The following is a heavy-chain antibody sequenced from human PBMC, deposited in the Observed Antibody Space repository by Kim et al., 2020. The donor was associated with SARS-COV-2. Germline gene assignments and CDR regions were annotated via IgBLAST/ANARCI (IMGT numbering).Heavy chain of an antibody. D-gene: IGHD3-10*01. CDR2: INPSGGST. CDR3: ARDLNGANSDYYGSGSTFDY. CDR1: GYTFTSYY. V-gene: IGHV1-46*01. Sequence: ASVKVSCKASGYTFTSYYMHWVRQAPGQGLEWMGIINPSGGSTSYAQKFQGRVTMTRDTSTSTVYMELSSLRSEDTAVYYCARDLNGANSDYYGSGSTFDYWGQGTLVTVSS. J-gene: IGHJ4*02.